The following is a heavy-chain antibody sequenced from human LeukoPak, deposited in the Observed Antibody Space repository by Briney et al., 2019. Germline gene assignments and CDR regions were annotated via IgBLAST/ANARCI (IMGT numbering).Heavy chain of an antibody. D-gene: IGHD5-24*01. CDR3: AAREMATIGYFDY. CDR2: IVVGSGNT. Sequence: GASVKVSCKASGFTFTSSAVQWLRQARGQRLEWIGWIVVGSGNTNYAQKFQERVTITRDMSTSTAYMELSSLRSEDTAVYYCAAREMATIGYFDYWGQGTLVTVSS. V-gene: IGHV1-58*01. CDR1: GFTFTSSA. J-gene: IGHJ4*02.